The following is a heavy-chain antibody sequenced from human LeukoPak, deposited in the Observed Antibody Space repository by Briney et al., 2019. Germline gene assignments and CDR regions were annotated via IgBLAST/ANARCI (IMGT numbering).Heavy chain of an antibody. CDR1: GFTFSSYG. CDR2: ISDTGNT. D-gene: IGHD2-15*01. J-gene: IGHJ4*02. V-gene: IGHV3-23*01. Sequence: SGGSLRLSCAVSGFTFSSYGMHWVRQAPGKGLEWVSAISDTGNTYHADSVKGRFTISRDSSKNTLFLQMNRLRPEDAAVYYCAKAPVTTCRGAFCYPFDYWGLGTLVTVSS. CDR3: AKAPVTTCRGAFCYPFDY.